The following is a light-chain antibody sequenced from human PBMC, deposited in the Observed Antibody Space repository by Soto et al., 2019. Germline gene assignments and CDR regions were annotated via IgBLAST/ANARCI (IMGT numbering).Light chain of an antibody. CDR1: SSDIGSYNF. V-gene: IGLV2-14*03. Sequence: QSALTQPASVSGSPGQSITISCTGTSSDIGSYNFVSWYQRHPGNPPKLIIFDVTNRPSGASSRFSGSKSGNTASLTISGLQAEDEADYYCCSYTSTNTLAVFGGGTQLTVL. J-gene: IGLJ7*01. CDR3: CSYTSTNTLAV. CDR2: DVT.